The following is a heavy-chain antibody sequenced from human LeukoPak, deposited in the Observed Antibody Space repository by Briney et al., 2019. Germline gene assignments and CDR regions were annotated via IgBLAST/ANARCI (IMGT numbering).Heavy chain of an antibody. D-gene: IGHD1-26*01. J-gene: IGHJ5*02. CDR1: GYTFTNYD. CDR3: ARDVGGTLDP. V-gene: IGHV1-2*02. CDR2: INPNSGGT. Sequence: ASVKVSCKASGYTFTNYDISWVRQAPGQGLEWMGWINPNSGGTNYAQKFQGRVTMTRDTSISTAYMELSRLRSDDTAVYYCARDVGGTLDPWGQGTLVTVSS.